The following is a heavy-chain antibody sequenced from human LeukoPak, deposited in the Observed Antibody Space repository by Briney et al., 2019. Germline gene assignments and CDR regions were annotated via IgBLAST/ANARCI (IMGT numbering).Heavy chain of an antibody. CDR3: ATVPLYGDYGYY. D-gene: IGHD4-17*01. CDR1: GYTFTSYG. J-gene: IGHJ4*02. CDR2: ISAYNGNT. V-gene: IGHV1-18*01. Sequence: GASVKVSCKASGYTFTSYGISWVRQAPGQGLEWMGWISAYNGNTNYAQRLQGRVTMTEDTSTDTAYMELSSLRSEDTAVYYCATVPLYGDYGYYWGQGTLVTVSS.